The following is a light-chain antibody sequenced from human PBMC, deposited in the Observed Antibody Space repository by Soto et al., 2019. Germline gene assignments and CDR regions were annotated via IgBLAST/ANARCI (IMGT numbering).Light chain of an antibody. J-gene: IGKJ1*01. V-gene: IGKV3-15*01. CDR3: QHYNDWPT. CDR1: QSVSSN. Sequence: EIVMTQSPATLSVSLGERATLSCRASQSVSSNLAWYQLKPGQAPRLLIYGASTRATGIPARFSGSGSGTEFTFTISSLQSEDFAVYYCQHYNDWPTFGQGTKVDIK. CDR2: GAS.